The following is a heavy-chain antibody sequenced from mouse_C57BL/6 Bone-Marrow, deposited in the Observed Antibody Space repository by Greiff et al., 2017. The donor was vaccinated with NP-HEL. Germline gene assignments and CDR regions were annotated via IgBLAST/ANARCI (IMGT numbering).Heavy chain of an antibody. CDR2: ISYDGSN. D-gene: IGHD1-2*01. CDR3: ARGPSTADYFDY. J-gene: IGHJ2*01. V-gene: IGHV3-6*01. Sequence: VQLKESGPGLVKPSQSLSLTCSVTGYSITSGYYWNWIRQFPGNKLEWMGYISYDGSNNYNPSLKNRISITRDTSKNQFFLKLNSVTTEDTATYYCARGPSTADYFDYWGQGTTLTVSS. CDR1: GYSITSGYY.